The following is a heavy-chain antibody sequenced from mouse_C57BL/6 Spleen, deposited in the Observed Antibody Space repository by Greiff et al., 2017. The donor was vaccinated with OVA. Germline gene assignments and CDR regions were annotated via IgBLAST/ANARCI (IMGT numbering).Heavy chain of an antibody. D-gene: IGHD2-4*01. CDR2: IYPGSGNT. V-gene: IGHV1-76*01. Sequence: VQLQESGAELVRPGASVKLSCKASGYTFTDYYINWVKQRPGQGLEWIARIYPGSGNTYYNEKFKGKATLTAEKSSSTAYMQLSSLTSEDSAVYFCARGPMITYYFDYWGQGTTLTVSS. CDR3: ARGPMITYYFDY. J-gene: IGHJ2*01. CDR1: GYTFTDYY.